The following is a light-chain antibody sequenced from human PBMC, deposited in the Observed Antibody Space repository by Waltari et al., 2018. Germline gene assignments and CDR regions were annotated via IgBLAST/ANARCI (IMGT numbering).Light chain of an antibody. Sequence: SYELTQPLSVSVALGQTARITCGGNNIGSQNVHWYQQKPGQAPVLVIYRDSNRPSGITERFSGSNSGNTATLTISRAQAGDEADYYCQVWDSSTVVFGGGTKLTVL. CDR1: NIGSQN. J-gene: IGLJ2*01. CDR2: RDS. CDR3: QVWDSSTVV. V-gene: IGLV3-9*01.